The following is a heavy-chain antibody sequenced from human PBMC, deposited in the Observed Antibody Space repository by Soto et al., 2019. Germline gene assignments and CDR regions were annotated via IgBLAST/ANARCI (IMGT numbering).Heavy chain of an antibody. D-gene: IGHD6-19*01. V-gene: IGHV1-18*01. CDR3: ARDSFPLLSVAGTDFDY. CDR1: GYTFTSYG. CDR2: ISGKNGNT. Sequence: QGQLVQSGAEVKKPGASVKVSCKASGYTFTSYGISWVRQAPGQGLEWMGWISGKNGNTNYAQKFKGRVTMTTDTFTSTAYMELRSLRSDDTAVYYCARDSFPLLSVAGTDFDYWGQGTLVTVSS. J-gene: IGHJ4*02.